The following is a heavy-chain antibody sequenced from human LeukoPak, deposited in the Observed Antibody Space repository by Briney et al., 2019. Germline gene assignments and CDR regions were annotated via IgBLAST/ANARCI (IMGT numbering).Heavy chain of an antibody. J-gene: IGHJ4*02. CDR1: GDSISSGGHY. V-gene: IGHV4-31*03. Sequence: ASETLSLTCTVSGDSISSGGHYWSWIRQHPGKGLEWIGYIYYSGSTYYNPSLKSRVTISVDTSKNQFSLKLSSVTAADTAVYYCARRGYYDSRGYFDYWGQGTLVTVSS. CDR3: ARRGYYDSRGYFDY. CDR2: IYYSGST. D-gene: IGHD3-22*01.